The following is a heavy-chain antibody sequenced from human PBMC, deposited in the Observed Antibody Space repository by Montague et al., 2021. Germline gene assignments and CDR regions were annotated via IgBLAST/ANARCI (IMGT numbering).Heavy chain of an antibody. CDR2: IHYSGTT. CDR1: GASINSYN. CDR3: ARFHYYDRNFDL. V-gene: IGHV4-59*01. D-gene: IGHD3-22*01. J-gene: IGHJ2*01. Sequence: SETLSLTCVVSGASINSYNWSWIRQPPGKGLECTGYIHYSGTTNYNPSLKSRVTLSVDTSKNQISLKLSHVTAADTAVYYCARFHYYDRNFDLWGRGTLVTVSS.